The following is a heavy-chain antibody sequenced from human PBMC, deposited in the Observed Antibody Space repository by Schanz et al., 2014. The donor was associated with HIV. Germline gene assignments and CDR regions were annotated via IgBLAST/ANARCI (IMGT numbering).Heavy chain of an antibody. Sequence: EVQLEESGGGLVKPGGSLRLSCAASGFTFSRYWMTWVRQAPGKGLEWVANIKEDGSEKYHADSVKGRFTISRDNAKNSLFLQMESLRAEDTAVYYCARDGGEVWGQGTTVTVSS. D-gene: IGHD3-16*01. CDR3: ARDGGEV. V-gene: IGHV3-7*01. CDR2: IKEDGSEK. CDR1: GFTFSRYW. J-gene: IGHJ6*02.